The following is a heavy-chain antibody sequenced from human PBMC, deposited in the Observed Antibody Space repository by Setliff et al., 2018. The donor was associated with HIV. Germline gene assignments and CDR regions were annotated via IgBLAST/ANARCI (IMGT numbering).Heavy chain of an antibody. Sequence: SETLSLTCTVSCGSISSNYWSWMRQPPGKGLEWIGHIYYRGRTNCNTSLKSRVTISVDTSLNQFSLNLSSVTAADTALYYCARFPLLHKNAFDIWGQGTMVTVSS. CDR2: IYYRGRT. J-gene: IGHJ3*02. V-gene: IGHV4-59*01. CDR1: CGSISSNY. CDR3: ARFPLLHKNAFDI. D-gene: IGHD2-15*01.